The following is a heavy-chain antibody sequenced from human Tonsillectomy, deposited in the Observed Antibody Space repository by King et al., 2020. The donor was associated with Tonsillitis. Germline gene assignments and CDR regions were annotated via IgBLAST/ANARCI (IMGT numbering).Heavy chain of an antibody. CDR1: GFTFSSYT. CDR3: ARQPVTTGTYYFDY. Sequence: VQLVESGGGVVQPGKSLSLSCAASGFTFSSYTMHWVRQAPGKGLEWVAVISYDGNNKYYAASVEGRFTISRDNSKNTLYLQLNNLRAEDTAVYYCARQPVTTGTYYFDYWGQGTLVTVSS. CDR2: ISYDGNNK. D-gene: IGHD4-17*01. V-gene: IGHV3-30*04. J-gene: IGHJ4*02.